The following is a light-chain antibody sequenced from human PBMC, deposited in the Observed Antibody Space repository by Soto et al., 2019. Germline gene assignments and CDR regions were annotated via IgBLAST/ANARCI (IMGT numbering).Light chain of an antibody. Sequence: VVMTQSPATLSVSPGERATFSCRASQSVYSNLAWYQQKPGQAPRLLIYGASSRASRVPVRFSGSGSGTEFTLTISSVESEDFAVYYCQQYNSCPRTFGQGTKVEIK. V-gene: IGKV3-15*01. CDR2: GAS. J-gene: IGKJ1*01. CDR1: QSVYSN. CDR3: QQYNSCPRT.